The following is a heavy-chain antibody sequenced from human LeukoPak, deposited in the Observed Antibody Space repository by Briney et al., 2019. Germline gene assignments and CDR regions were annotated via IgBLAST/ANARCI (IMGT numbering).Heavy chain of an antibody. V-gene: IGHV4-59*08. CDR3: ARLPILTFGGVPGAFDI. J-gene: IGHJ3*02. CDR1: GGSISSYY. CDR2: IFYSGST. D-gene: IGHD3-16*01. Sequence: TSETLSLTCTVSGGSISSYYWSWIRQPPGKGLEWIGYIFYSGSTNYNPSLKSRVTVSVDTSKDQFSLKLSSVTAADTAVYYCARLPILTFGGVPGAFDIWGQGTMVTVSS.